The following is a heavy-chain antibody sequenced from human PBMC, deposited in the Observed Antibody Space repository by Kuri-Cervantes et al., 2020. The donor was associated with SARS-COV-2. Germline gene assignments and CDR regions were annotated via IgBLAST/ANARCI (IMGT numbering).Heavy chain of an antibody. J-gene: IGHJ6*02. V-gene: IGHV3-23*01. Sequence: GESLKISCAASGFTFSSYSMNWVRQAPGKGLEWVSAISGSGGSTYYADSVKGRFTISRDNSKNTLYLQMNSLRAEDTAVYYCAKCGGDYYYFAMDVWGQGTTVTFSS. CDR2: ISGSGGST. CDR1: GFTFSSYS. D-gene: IGHD2-21*01. CDR3: AKCGGDYYYFAMDV.